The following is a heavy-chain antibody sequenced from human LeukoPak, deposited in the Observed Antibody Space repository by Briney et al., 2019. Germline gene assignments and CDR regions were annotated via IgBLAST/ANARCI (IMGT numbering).Heavy chain of an antibody. V-gene: IGHV3-23*01. CDR3: AKVDNWKYGHHDY. D-gene: IGHD1-1*01. J-gene: IGHJ4*02. Sequence: ASVKVSCKAPGGTFSSYAMSWVRQAPGKGLEWVSSISGSDGTTYYADSVKGRFTISRDNSKYTLSLQMNSLRAEDTAVYYCAKVDNWKYGHHDYWGQGTLVTVSS. CDR1: GGTFSSYA. CDR2: ISGSDGTT.